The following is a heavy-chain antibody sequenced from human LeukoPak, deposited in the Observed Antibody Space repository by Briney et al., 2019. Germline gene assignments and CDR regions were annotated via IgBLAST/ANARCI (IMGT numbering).Heavy chain of an antibody. J-gene: IGHJ6*03. V-gene: IGHV4-39*07. D-gene: IGHD4-11*01. CDR1: GGSISSSSYY. CDR3: TKIDYSPYYYMDV. CDR2: IYYSVHT. Sequence: PSETLSLTCTVSGGSISSSSYYWGWIRQPPGKGLEWIGTIYYSVHTYYNPSLKSRVTISVDRSKNQFSLRLSSVTAADTAVYYCTKIDYSPYYYMDVWGKGTTVTVSS.